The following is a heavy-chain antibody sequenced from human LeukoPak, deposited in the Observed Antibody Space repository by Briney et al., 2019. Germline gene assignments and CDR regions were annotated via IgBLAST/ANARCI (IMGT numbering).Heavy chain of an antibody. CDR1: GGSISSYY. J-gene: IGHJ5*02. Sequence: TSETLSLTCAVYGGSISSYYWSWIRQPAGKGLEWIGRIYTSGSTNYNPSLKSRVTMSVDTSKNQFSLKLSSVTAADTAVYYCARDWGIVVVVAENNWFDPWGQGTLVTVSS. CDR2: IYTSGST. D-gene: IGHD2-15*01. CDR3: ARDWGIVVVVAENNWFDP. V-gene: IGHV4-4*07.